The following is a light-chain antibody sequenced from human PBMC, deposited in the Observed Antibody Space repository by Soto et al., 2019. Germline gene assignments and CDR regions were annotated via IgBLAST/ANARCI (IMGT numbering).Light chain of an antibody. V-gene: IGKV1-39*01. CDR1: QSIGTY. Sequence: DAQMTQSPSSLSASVGDSITVTCRASQSIGTYLDWYQHKPGKAPKLLIYAASSSQSGVPSRFSGSGSGTDFTLTTISLQPEDFATYYCQESHSTFGQGTKLEIK. CDR2: AAS. CDR3: QESHST. J-gene: IGKJ2*01.